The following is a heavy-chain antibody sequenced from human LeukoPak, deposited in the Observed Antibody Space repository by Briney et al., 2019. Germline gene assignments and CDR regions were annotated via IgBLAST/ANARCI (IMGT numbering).Heavy chain of an antibody. V-gene: IGHV4-59*01. D-gene: IGHD6-13*01. CDR3: ARVAAAITSLDWYFDL. Sequence: SETLSLTCTVSGGSISSYYWSWIRQPPGKGLEWIGYIYYSGSTNYNPSLKSRVTISVDTSKNQFSLELSSVTAADTAVYYCARVAAAITSLDWYFDLWGRGTLVTVSS. J-gene: IGHJ2*01. CDR2: IYYSGST. CDR1: GGSISSYY.